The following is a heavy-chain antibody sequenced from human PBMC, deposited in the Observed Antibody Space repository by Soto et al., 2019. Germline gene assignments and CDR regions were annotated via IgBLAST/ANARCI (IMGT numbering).Heavy chain of an antibody. Sequence: GASLKISCKGSGYSFSSHWIGWVRQMPGKGLDWMGIIYPGDSDTRYSPSFLGQVTISADKSINTAYLQWSSLKASDTAMYYCARQGNGAEGFDFWGQGALVTVSS. V-gene: IGHV5-51*01. CDR1: GYSFSSHW. CDR2: IYPGDSDT. CDR3: ARQGNGAEGFDF. J-gene: IGHJ4*02. D-gene: IGHD4-17*01.